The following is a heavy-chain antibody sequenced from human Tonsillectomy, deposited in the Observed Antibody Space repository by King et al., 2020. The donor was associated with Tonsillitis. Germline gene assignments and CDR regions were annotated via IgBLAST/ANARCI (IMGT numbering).Heavy chain of an antibody. Sequence: VQLQESGPGLVKPSQTLSLTCTVSGGSISRTGDYWSWIRQHPGRGLEWIGYIYYNGNAYYNPSLESRVTISVDTSKNQFSLRVNSVTAADTAVYYCARVHDGWENWGQGTLVTVSS. V-gene: IGHV4-31*03. J-gene: IGHJ4*02. CDR1: GGSISRTGDY. CDR3: ARVHDGWEN. CDR2: IYYNGNA. D-gene: IGHD3-16*01.